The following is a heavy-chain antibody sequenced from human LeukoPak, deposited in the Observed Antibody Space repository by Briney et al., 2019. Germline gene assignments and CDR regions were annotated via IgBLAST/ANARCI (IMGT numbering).Heavy chain of an antibody. CDR3: AREERYSHYYDFWSGYYGYNWFDP. D-gene: IGHD3-3*01. J-gene: IGHJ5*02. Sequence: SGGSLRLSCAASGFTFSSYAMHWVRQAPGKGLEWVAVISYDGSNKYYADSVKGRFTISRDNSKNTLYLQMNSLRAEDTAVYYCAREERYSHYYDFWSGYYGYNWFDPWGQGTLVTVSS. CDR2: ISYDGSNK. V-gene: IGHV3-30*04. CDR1: GFTFSSYA.